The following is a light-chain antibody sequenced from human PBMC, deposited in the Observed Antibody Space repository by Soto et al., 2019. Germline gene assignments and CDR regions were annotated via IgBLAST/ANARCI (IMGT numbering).Light chain of an antibody. CDR2: GAS. Sequence: EIVITQSPATLSVSPGERATLSCRASQSVRSNLAWYQQKPGQSPRLLIYGASTRATGIPARFSGSGSGTQFTLTISSLXSEDFAVYYCQQYNNWPPAWTFGQGTKV. CDR1: QSVRSN. CDR3: QQYNNWPPAWT. V-gene: IGKV3-15*01. J-gene: IGKJ1*01.